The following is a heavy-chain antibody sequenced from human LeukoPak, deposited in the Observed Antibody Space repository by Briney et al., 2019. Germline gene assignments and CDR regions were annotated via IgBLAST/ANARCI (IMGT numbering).Heavy chain of an antibody. Sequence: PGGSLRLSCAASGFTFSNCWMHWVRQAPGKGLEWVSRIESDGSRTRYADSVKGRFTISRDNAKNTLYLQMNSLSAEDTAVYYCARDPRSGPGFDYWGQGTLVTVSS. CDR2: IESDGSRT. D-gene: IGHD3-10*01. CDR3: ARDPRSGPGFDY. CDR1: GFTFSNCW. V-gene: IGHV3-74*01. J-gene: IGHJ4*02.